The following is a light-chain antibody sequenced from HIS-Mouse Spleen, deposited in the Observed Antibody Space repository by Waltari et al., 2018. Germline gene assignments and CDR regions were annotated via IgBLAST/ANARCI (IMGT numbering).Light chain of an antibody. CDR3: CSYAGSSTYV. Sequence: QSALTQPASVSGSPGQSTTTSCTGTSSDVGSYNLFSWYQQHPGKAPKLMIYEGSKRPSGVSNRFSGSKSGNTASLTISGLQAEDEADYYCCSYAGSSTYVFGTGTKVTVL. V-gene: IGLV2-23*01. CDR2: EGS. CDR1: SSDVGSYNL. J-gene: IGLJ1*01.